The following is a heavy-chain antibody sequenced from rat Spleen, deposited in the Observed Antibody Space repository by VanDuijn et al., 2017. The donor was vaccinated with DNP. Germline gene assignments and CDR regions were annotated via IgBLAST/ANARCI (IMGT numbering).Heavy chain of an antibody. CDR1: GFTFSSYW. CDR2: INYDGSSI. CDR3: ARHEDYSSYIYGFAY. D-gene: IGHD1-2*01. J-gene: IGHJ3*01. Sequence: EVQLVETGGGLVQPGRSLKLSCVASGFTFSSYWMFWIRQAPGKGLEWVASINYDGSSIYYGDSVKGRFTMSRDNAKSSLYLQMDSLRSEDTATYFCARHEDYSSYIYGFAYWGQGTLVTVSS. V-gene: IGHV5-58*01.